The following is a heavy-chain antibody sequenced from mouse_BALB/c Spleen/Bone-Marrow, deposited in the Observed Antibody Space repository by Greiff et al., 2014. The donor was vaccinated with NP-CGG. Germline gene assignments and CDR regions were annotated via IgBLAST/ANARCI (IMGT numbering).Heavy chain of an antibody. V-gene: IGHV3-2*02. CDR2: ISYSGST. CDR1: GYSITSDYA. J-gene: IGHJ3*01. Sequence: EVQLQQSGPGLVKPSQSLSLTCTVTGYSITSDYAWNWIQQFPGNKLEWMGYISYSGSTSYNPSLKSRISITRDTSKNQFLLKLNSVTTEDTASYYCAIARPNCSSPWFAYWGQGTLVTVAA. CDR3: AIARPNCSSPWFAY. D-gene: IGHD1-1*01.